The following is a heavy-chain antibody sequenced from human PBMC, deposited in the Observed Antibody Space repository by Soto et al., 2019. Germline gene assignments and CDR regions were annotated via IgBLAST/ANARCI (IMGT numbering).Heavy chain of an antibody. V-gene: IGHV4-31*03. J-gene: IGHJ6*04. Sequence: SETLSLTCTVSGGSISSGGYYWSWIRQHPGKGLEWIGYIYYSGSTYYNPSLKSRVTISVDTSKNQFSLKLSSVTAADTAVYYCARASSDYDFCGGYYGVDYHDLLAVWGKGTTDPVSS. CDR3: ARASSDYDFCGGYYGVDYHDLLAV. CDR2: IYYSGST. D-gene: IGHD3-3*01. CDR1: GGSISSGGYY.